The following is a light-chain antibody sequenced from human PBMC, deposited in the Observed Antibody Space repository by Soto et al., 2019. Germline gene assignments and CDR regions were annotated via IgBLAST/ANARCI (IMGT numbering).Light chain of an antibody. J-gene: IGKJ2*01. CDR3: QQYGSSAMYT. CDR2: GAS. V-gene: IGKV3-20*01. Sequence: EIVLTQSPSTLSLSPGERATLSCRASQSVSSSYLAWYQQKPGQAPRLLIYGASSRATGIPDRFSGSGSGTDFTLTISRLEPEDFAVYYCQQYGSSAMYTFGQGTKLEIK. CDR1: QSVSSSY.